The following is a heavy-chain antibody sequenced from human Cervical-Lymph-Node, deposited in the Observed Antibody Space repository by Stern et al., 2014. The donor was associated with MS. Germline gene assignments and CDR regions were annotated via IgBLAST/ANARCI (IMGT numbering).Heavy chain of an antibody. CDR2: INRDGSST. Sequence: MQLVQSGGGLVQPGGSLRLSCAASGFTLSSYWVQWARQAPGKGLVWVSRINRDGSSTTYADSVKGRFTISRDNAKNTLYLQMNSLRGEDTAVYYCARGGGSWDYYGMDVWGQGTTVTVSS. CDR1: GFTLSSYW. CDR3: ARGGGSWDYYGMDV. J-gene: IGHJ6*02. D-gene: IGHD6-13*01. V-gene: IGHV3-74*02.